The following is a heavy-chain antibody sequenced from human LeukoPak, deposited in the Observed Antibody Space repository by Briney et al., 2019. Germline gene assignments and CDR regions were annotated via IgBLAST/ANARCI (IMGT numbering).Heavy chain of an antibody. D-gene: IGHD4-17*01. J-gene: IGHJ4*02. Sequence: GASVKVSCKASGYTFTGYYMHWVRQAPGQGLEWMGWINPNSGGTNYAQKFQGWVTMTRDTSISTAYMELSRLRSDDTAVYYCARRGQGGDYLFDYWGQGTLVTVSS. CDR2: INPNSGGT. V-gene: IGHV1-2*04. CDR1: GYTFTGYY. CDR3: ARRGQGGDYLFDY.